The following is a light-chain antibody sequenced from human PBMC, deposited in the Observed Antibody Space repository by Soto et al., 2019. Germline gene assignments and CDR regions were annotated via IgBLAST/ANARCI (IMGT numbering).Light chain of an antibody. Sequence: VLTQYPGTLSLSPGERATLSCRTSQSVSASPLAWYQQKPGQAPRLLIYGASARATGIPARFSGSGSGTEFTLAISSLQSEDFAVYDCQQYNNWPPVTFGGGTKVDIK. V-gene: IGKV3D-15*01. CDR3: QQYNNWPPVT. CDR2: GAS. J-gene: IGKJ4*01. CDR1: QSVSAS.